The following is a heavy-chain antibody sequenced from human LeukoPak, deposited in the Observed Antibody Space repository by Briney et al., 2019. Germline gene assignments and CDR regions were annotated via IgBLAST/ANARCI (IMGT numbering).Heavy chain of an antibody. CDR2: IKQDGSEK. Sequence: SGGSLRLSCAASGFTFSSYWMSWVRQAPGKGLEWVANIKQDGSEKYYVDSVKGRFTISRDNAKNSLYLQMNSLRAEDTAVYYCATGYSKYYFDYWGQGTLVTVSS. D-gene: IGHD6-13*01. J-gene: IGHJ4*02. V-gene: IGHV3-7*01. CDR1: GFTFSSYW. CDR3: ATGYSKYYFDY.